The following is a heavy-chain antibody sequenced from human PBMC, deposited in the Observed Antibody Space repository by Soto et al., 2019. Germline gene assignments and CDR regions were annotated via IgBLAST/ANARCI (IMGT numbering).Heavy chain of an antibody. D-gene: IGHD2-2*01. CDR1: GGTFSSYA. CDR2: IIPIFGTA. J-gene: IGHJ6*02. V-gene: IGHV1-69*13. Sequence: GASVKVSCKASGGTFSSYAISWVRQAPGQGLEWMGGIIPIFGTANYAQKFQGRVTITADESTSTAYMELSSLRSEDTAVYYCARVHDPPTVPPEESDYYYGMDVWGQGTTVTVSS. CDR3: ARVHDPPTVPPEESDYYYGMDV.